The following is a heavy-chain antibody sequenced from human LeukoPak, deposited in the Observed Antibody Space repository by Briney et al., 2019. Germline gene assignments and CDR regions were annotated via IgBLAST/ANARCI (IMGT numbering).Heavy chain of an antibody. Sequence: GGSLRLSCAASGFTFSNAWMSWVRQAPGNGLEWVGRIKSKTDGGTTDYAAPVKGRFTISRDDSKNTLYLQMNSLKTEDTAVYYCTTDIVVVTATYYWGQGTLVTVSS. CDR3: TTDIVVVTATYY. CDR2: IKSKTDGGTT. CDR1: GFTFSNAW. D-gene: IGHD2-21*02. J-gene: IGHJ4*02. V-gene: IGHV3-15*01.